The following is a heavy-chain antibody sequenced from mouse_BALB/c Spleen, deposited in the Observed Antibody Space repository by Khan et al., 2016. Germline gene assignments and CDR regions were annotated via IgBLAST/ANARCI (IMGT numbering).Heavy chain of an antibody. Sequence: QVHLQPSWPELVRPGASVKMSCKASGYTFTSYWMHWVKQRPGQGLEWIGMIDPSNSETRLNQKFKDKATLNVDKSSNTAYMQLSSLTSEDSAVYYCVRPFYDGYYGFAYWGQGTLVIVSA. CDR1: GYTFTSYW. CDR3: VRPFYDGYYGFAY. V-gene: IGHV1S127*01. D-gene: IGHD2-3*01. J-gene: IGHJ3*01. CDR2: IDPSNSET.